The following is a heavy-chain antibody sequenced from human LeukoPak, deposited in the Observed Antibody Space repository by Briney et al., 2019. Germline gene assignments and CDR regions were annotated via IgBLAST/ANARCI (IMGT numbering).Heavy chain of an antibody. CDR1: GFTFSSSW. CDR2: MNPDGGEK. V-gene: IGHV3-7*01. D-gene: IGHD5-24*01. Sequence: GGSLRLSCAASGFTFSSSWMNWVRQAPGKVLEWVASMNPDGGEKYYMDSVRGRFTISRDNPKNSLYLQMNSLRTEDTAVYYCARDRGYNSFDYWGQGTLVTVSS. J-gene: IGHJ4*02. CDR3: ARDRGYNSFDY.